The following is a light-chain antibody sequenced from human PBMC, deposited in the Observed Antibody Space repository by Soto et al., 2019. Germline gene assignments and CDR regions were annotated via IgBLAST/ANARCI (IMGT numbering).Light chain of an antibody. CDR1: QSVSSN. CDR2: GAS. V-gene: IGKV3-15*01. J-gene: IGKJ2*01. CDR3: QQYNNWPHT. Sequence: EIVMTQSSATLSVSRGERATLSCRASQSVSSNLAWYQQKPGQAPRLLIYGASTRATGIPARFSGSGSGTEFTLTISSLQSEDFAVYYCQQYNNWPHTFGQGTKLEIK.